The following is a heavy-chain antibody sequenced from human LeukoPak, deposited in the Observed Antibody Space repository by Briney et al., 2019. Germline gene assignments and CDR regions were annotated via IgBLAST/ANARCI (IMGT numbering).Heavy chain of an antibody. V-gene: IGHV4-4*07. Sequence: SETLSLTCTVSGGSISSYYWSWIRQPAGKGLEWIGRIDTSGSTNYSPSLKSRVTMSVDTSKNQFSLKLSSVTAADTAVYYCARVVEAYYYYYMDVWGKGTTVTVSS. CDR3: ARVVEAYYYYYMDV. CDR2: IDTSGST. CDR1: GGSISSYY. J-gene: IGHJ6*03. D-gene: IGHD6-6*01.